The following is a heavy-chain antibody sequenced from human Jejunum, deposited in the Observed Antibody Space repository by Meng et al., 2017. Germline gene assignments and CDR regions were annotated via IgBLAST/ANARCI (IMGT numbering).Heavy chain of an antibody. CDR2: INTNPGNA. V-gene: IGHV7-4-1*02. J-gene: IGHJ4*02. D-gene: IGHD1-14*01. CDR3: ARHTGTLGLDY. Sequence: QVQLVQSESELKKPAASGKVSCKASGYTCMSQPLNGVRQAPGQGLEWIGWINTNPGNATYGPDFTGRFVFSLDTSVSTAYLQISSLSAEDTAVYYCARHTGTLGLDYWGQGTLVTVSS. CDR1: GYTCMSQP.